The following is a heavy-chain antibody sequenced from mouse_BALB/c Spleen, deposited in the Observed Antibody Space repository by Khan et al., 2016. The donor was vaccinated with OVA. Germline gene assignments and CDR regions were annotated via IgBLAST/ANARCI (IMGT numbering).Heavy chain of an antibody. Sequence: QVQLQQSGAELVRPGVSVKISCKGSGYTFTDFTMHWVKQSHAMSLEWIGVISTYYGHATYNQKFKDKATMTVDKSSSPAYMELARLTYEDSAISYCTRGGGGNRFAYWGQGTLVTVSA. J-gene: IGHJ3*01. V-gene: IGHV1S137*01. CDR1: GYTFTDFT. CDR2: ISTYYGHA. CDR3: TRGGGGNRFAY.